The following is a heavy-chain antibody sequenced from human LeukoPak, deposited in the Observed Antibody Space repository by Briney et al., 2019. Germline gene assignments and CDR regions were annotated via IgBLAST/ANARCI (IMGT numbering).Heavy chain of an antibody. Sequence: GGSLRLSCAASGFTVSSNYMSWVRQAPGKGLEWVSVIYSGGSTYYADSVKGRFTISRDNSKNTLYLQMNSLRAEDTAVYYCTRGRGSCSGGTCYVDYWGQGTLVTVSS. J-gene: IGHJ4*02. V-gene: IGHV3-66*01. CDR1: GFTVSSNY. D-gene: IGHD2-15*01. CDR3: TRGRGSCSGGTCYVDY. CDR2: IYSGGST.